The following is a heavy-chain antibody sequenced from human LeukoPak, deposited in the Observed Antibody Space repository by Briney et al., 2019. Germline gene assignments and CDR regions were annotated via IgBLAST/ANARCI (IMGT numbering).Heavy chain of an antibody. J-gene: IGHJ4*02. CDR2: IIPIFGTA. D-gene: IGHD6-19*01. CDR3: ARSAYSSGWYASDY. Sequence: ASVKVSCKASGGTFSSYAISWVRQAPGQGLEWMGGIIPIFGTANYAQKFQGRVTITADESTSTAYMELSSLRSEDTAVYYCARSAYSSGWYASDYWGQGTLVTVSS. V-gene: IGHV1-69*01. CDR1: GGTFSSYA.